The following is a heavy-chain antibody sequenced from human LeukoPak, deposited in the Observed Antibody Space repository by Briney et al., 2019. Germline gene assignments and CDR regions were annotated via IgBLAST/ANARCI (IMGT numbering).Heavy chain of an antibody. Sequence: PSETLSLTCTVSSGSIRSYYWTWIRQPPGQGLEWIGYIYYNGSTNYNPSLKSRVTISVDTSKNQFSLKLTSVTAADTAVYYCARDGVYYGLVWGQGTMVTVSS. J-gene: IGHJ3*01. CDR3: ARDGVYYGLV. D-gene: IGHD3-10*01. CDR2: IYYNGST. V-gene: IGHV4-59*01. CDR1: SGSIRSYY.